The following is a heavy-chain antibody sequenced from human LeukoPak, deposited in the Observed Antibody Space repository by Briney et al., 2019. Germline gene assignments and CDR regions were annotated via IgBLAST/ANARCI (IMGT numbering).Heavy chain of an antibody. CDR1: GGMFSTYA. V-gene: IGHV1-69*13. J-gene: IGHJ4*02. D-gene: IGHD2-21*02. Sequence: GASVKVSCKASGGMFSTYAISWVRQAPGQGPEWMGGIIPISTTANYAQKFQGRVTITSDEFTRTAYMEVYSLKCEDTAVYYCTIGPFCGVDCYAVDYWGQGTLVTVSS. CDR3: TIGPFCGVDCYAVDY. CDR2: IIPISTTA.